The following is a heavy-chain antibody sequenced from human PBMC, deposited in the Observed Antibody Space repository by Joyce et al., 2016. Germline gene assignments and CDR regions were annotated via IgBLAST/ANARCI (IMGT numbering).Heavy chain of an antibody. V-gene: IGHV4-61*02. CDR3: ARDAGGSGSR. D-gene: IGHD3-10*01. CDR2: THTSGPT. CDR1: GGSISSGGYY. J-gene: IGHJ4*02. Sequence: QLQESGPGLLKPSQTLSLTCTVSGGSISSGGYYWSWIRQPAGKRPDWIGRTHTSGPTNYNPSLKSRITISLDTSKNQVSLQVNSVTAADTAVYYCARDAGGSGSRWGQGTLVTVSS.